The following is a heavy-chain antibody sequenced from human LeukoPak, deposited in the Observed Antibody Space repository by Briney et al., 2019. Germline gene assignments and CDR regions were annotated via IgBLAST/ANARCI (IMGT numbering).Heavy chain of an antibody. J-gene: IGHJ1*01. Sequence: GGSLRLSCAASGFSFRNYAMSWVRQAPGKGLEWVSAISASGGSTYYADSVKGRFTISRDISKNTIYMQMNSLRGEDTAVYYCAKHHGYYSAKEYFQHWGQGTLVTVSS. CDR2: ISASGGST. CDR3: AKHHGYYSAKEYFQH. D-gene: IGHD3-22*01. CDR1: GFSFRNYA. V-gene: IGHV3-23*01.